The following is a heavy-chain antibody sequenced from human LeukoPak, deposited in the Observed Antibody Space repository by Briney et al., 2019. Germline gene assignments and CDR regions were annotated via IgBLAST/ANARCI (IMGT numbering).Heavy chain of an antibody. D-gene: IGHD3-16*01. V-gene: IGHV1-18*01. CDR2: ISAYNGNT. Sequence: ASVEVSCKASGYTFTSCGISWVRQAPGQGLEWMGWISAYNGNTNYAQKLQGRVTMTTDTSTSTAYMELRSLRSDDTAVYYCATDGAFGGVTMPDYWGQGTLVTVSS. CDR1: GYTFTSCG. CDR3: ATDGAFGGVTMPDY. J-gene: IGHJ4*02.